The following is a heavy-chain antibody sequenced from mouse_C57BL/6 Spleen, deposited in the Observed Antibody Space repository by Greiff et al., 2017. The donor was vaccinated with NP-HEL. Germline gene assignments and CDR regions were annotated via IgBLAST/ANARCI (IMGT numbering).Heavy chain of an antibody. CDR3: ARSPYGYDENWYFDV. CDR2: IYPGDGDT. CDR1: GYAFNSSW. Sequence: QVQLQQSGPELVKPGASVKISCKASGYAFNSSWMNWVKQRPGKGLEWIGRIYPGDGDTNYNGKFKGKATLTADKSSSTAYMQLSSLTSEDSAVYFCARSPYGYDENWYFDVWGTGTTVTVSS. V-gene: IGHV1-82*01. J-gene: IGHJ1*03. D-gene: IGHD2-2*01.